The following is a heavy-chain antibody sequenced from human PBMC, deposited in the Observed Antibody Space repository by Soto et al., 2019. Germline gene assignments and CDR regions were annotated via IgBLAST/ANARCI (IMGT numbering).Heavy chain of an antibody. CDR3: AIRRNTNYYYYGMDV. Sequence: SVKFSCKASGGTFSSYAISWVRQAPGQGLEWMGGIIPIFGTANYAQKFQGRVTITADESTSTAYMELSSLRSEDTAVYYCAIRRNTNYYYYGMDVWGQGTTVTVSS. V-gene: IGHV1-69*13. D-gene: IGHD1-1*01. J-gene: IGHJ6*02. CDR1: GGTFSSYA. CDR2: IIPIFGTA.